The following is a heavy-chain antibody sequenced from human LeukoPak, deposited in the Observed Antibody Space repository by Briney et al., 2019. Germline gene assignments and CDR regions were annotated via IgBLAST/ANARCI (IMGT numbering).Heavy chain of an antibody. D-gene: IGHD3-10*01. CDR2: ISSSVGST. Sequence: GGSLRLSCAASGFIFSSDAMTWVRQAPGKGLEWVSAISSSVGSTYYADSVKGRFTISRDKSKNTLYLQMNSLRAEDTAVYYCARDWFEDYWGQGTLVTVSS. CDR1: GFIFSSDA. J-gene: IGHJ4*02. V-gene: IGHV3-23*01. CDR3: ARDWFEDY.